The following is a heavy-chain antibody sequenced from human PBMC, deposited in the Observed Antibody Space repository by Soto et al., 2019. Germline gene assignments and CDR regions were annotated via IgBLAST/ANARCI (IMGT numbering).Heavy chain of an antibody. Sequence: QVQLVQSGAEVKKPGSSVKVSCKASGGTFSSYTISWVRQAPGQGLEWMGRIIPILGIANYAQKFQGRVTITADKSTSTAYMELSSLRSEDTAVYYCARAGVYNWNYGFFDYWGQGTLVTVSS. CDR3: ARAGVYNWNYGFFDY. V-gene: IGHV1-69*02. J-gene: IGHJ4*02. CDR1: GGTFSSYT. D-gene: IGHD1-7*01. CDR2: IIPILGIA.